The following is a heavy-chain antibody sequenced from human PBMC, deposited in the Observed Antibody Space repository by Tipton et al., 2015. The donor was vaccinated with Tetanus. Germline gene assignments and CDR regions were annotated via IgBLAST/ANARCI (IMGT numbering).Heavy chain of an antibody. CDR2: ISGSSSNT. V-gene: IGHV3-48*02. D-gene: IGHD6-13*01. Sequence: SLRLSCVASGFSFSSYSVNWVRQAPGRGLEWLSFISGSSSNTYYADSVKGRFTISRDNAKNSVYLQMSSLRDEDTAIYYCARDRRSYIASAGYGMDVWGQGTTVTVSS. CDR3: ARDRRSYIASAGYGMDV. CDR1: GFSFSSYS. J-gene: IGHJ6*02.